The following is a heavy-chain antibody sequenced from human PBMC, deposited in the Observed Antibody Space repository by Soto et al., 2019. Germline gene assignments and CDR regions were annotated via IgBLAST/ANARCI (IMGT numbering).Heavy chain of an antibody. Sequence: QVQLVQSGAEVKKAGASVKVTCKASGITFSTYAIHWVRQAPGQRLEWMGWINAGNGNTRYSQKFQSRVTLTRDTSASTAYMDLSSLRSEDTAIYYCARAISGYVTWGQGTRVPVSS. V-gene: IGHV1-3*01. CDR1: GITFSTYA. D-gene: IGHD5-12*01. J-gene: IGHJ5*02. CDR3: ARAISGYVT. CDR2: INAGNGNT.